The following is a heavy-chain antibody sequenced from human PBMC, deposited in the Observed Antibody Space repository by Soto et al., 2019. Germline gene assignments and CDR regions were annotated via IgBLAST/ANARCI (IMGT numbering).Heavy chain of an antibody. D-gene: IGHD1-26*01. Sequence: QVQLQESGPGLVKPSETLSLTCTVSGGSISSYYWSWIRQPPGKGLEWIGYIYYSGSTNYNPSRKSRVTISVDTSKNQFSLKLSSVTAADTAVYYCARRDGGNFDYWGQGTLVTVSS. V-gene: IGHV4-59*01. CDR1: GGSISSYY. CDR2: IYYSGST. CDR3: ARRDGGNFDY. J-gene: IGHJ4*02.